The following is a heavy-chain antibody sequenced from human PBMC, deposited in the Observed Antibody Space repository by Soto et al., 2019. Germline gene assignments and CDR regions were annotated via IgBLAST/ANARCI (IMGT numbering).Heavy chain of an antibody. CDR3: ARDRHSSSFDY. Sequence: GGSLRLSCAASGFTFSTYSMNWVRQAPGKGLEWVAVIWYDGSNKYYADSVKGRFTISRDNSKNTLYLQMNSLRAEDTAVYYCARDRHSSSFDYWGQGTLVTVSS. D-gene: IGHD6-13*01. J-gene: IGHJ4*02. V-gene: IGHV3-33*08. CDR2: IWYDGSNK. CDR1: GFTFSTYS.